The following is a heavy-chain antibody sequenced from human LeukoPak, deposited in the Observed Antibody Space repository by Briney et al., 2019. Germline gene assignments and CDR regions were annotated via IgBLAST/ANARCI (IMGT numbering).Heavy chain of an antibody. V-gene: IGHV3-21*01. CDR3: ARDILWYCSGWDPDY. Sequence: GGSLRLSCAASGFTFSSYSMNWVRQAPGKGLEWVSSISSSSSYIYYADSVKGRFTISRDNAKNSLYLQMNSLRAEDTAVYYCARDILWYCSGWDPDYWGQGTLVTVSS. CDR2: ISSSSSYI. J-gene: IGHJ4*02. CDR1: GFTFSSYS. D-gene: IGHD6-19*01.